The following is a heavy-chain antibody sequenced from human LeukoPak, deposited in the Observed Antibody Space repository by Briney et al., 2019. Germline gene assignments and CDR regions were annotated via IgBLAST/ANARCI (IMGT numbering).Heavy chain of an antibody. CDR3: ARGEYYFDY. V-gene: IGHV3-74*01. CDR2: INSDGSST. J-gene: IGHJ4*02. Sequence: GGSLRLSCAAFGFTFSSYWMHWVRHAPGKGLVWVSRINSDGSSTSYADSVKGRFTISRDNAKNTLYLLMNSLRAEDMAVYYCARGEYYFDYWGQGTLVTVSS. CDR1: GFTFSSYW. D-gene: IGHD3-10*01.